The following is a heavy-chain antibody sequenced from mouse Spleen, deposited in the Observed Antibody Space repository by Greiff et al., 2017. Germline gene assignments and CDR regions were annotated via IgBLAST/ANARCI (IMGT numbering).Heavy chain of an antibody. CDR2: ISYDGSN. CDR3: ARDGNPAWFAY. V-gene: IGHV3-6*01. CDR1: GYSITSGYY. J-gene: IGHJ3*01. D-gene: IGHD2-1*01. Sequence: VQLKESGPGLVKPSQSLSLTCSVTGYSITSGYYWNWIRQFPGNKLEWMGYISYDGSNNYNPSLKNRISITRDTSKNQFFLKLNSVTTEDTATYYCARDGNPAWFAYWGQGTLVTVSA.